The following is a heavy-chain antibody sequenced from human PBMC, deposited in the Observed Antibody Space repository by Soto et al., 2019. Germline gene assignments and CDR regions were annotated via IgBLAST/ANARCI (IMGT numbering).Heavy chain of an antibody. D-gene: IGHD1-1*01. J-gene: IGHJ4*02. CDR1: GFTFTSSS. CDR2: IVVANGNT. CDR3: AAVPGDFDC. Sequence: SVKVSCKASGFTFTSSSVQWVRQARGQRLEWIGWIVVANGNTKYAERFQERVTFTRDVSTSTAYMELSSLRFEDTAMYYCAAVPGDFDCWGQGTLVTVSS. V-gene: IGHV1-58*01.